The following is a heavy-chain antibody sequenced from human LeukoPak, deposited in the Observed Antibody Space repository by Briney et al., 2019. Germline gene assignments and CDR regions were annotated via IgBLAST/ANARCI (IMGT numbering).Heavy chain of an antibody. V-gene: IGHV1-2*02. Sequence: GASVKVSCKASGYTFTGYYMHWVRQAPGQGLEWMGWMNPNSGGTNYAQKFQGRVTMTRDTSISTAYMELSRLRSDDTAVYYCARDPPTYYYDSSRVLDVWGKGTTVTVSS. CDR1: GYTFTGYY. CDR2: MNPNSGGT. CDR3: ARDPPTYYYDSSRVLDV. D-gene: IGHD3-22*01. J-gene: IGHJ6*04.